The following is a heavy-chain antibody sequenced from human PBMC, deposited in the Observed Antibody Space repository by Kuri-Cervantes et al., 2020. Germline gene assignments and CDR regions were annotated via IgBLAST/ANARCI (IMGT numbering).Heavy chain of an antibody. CDR2: IYYSGST. Sequence: SETLSLTCTVSGGSVSSGSYYWSWIRQPPGKGLEWIGYIYYSGSTSYNPSLKSRVTISVDTSKNQFSLKLSSVTAADTAVYYCARGSGSYYNVWFDPWGQGTLVTVSS. CDR3: ARGSGSYYNVWFDP. J-gene: IGHJ5*02. D-gene: IGHD3-10*01. V-gene: IGHV4-61*01. CDR1: GGSVSSGSYY.